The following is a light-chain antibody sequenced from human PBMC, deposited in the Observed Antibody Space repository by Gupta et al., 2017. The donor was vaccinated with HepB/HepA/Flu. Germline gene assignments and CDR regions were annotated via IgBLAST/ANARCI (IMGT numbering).Light chain of an antibody. CDR1: QSVSSY. V-gene: IGKV3-11*01. CDR3: QQRSNWPPWT. J-gene: IGKJ1*01. CDR2: DAS. Sequence: EIVLTQSPATLSLSPGERATLSCRASQSVSSYLAWYQQKPGQAPRLLIYDASNRATGIPARFSGSGSGTDFTLTISSREPEDFAVYYCQQRSNWPPWTFGQGIKVEIK.